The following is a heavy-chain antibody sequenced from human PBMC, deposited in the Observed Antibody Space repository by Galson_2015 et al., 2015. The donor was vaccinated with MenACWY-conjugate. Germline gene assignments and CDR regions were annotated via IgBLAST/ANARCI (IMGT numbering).Heavy chain of an antibody. CDR2: IYPGGSDT. J-gene: IGHJ4*02. D-gene: IGHD6-6*01. CDR3: ARQGFGSSSLDY. CDR1: GYTFTSNW. Sequence: QSGAEVKKPGESLTISCKGSGYTFTSNWIGWVRQMPGKGLEWMGIIYPGGSDTRYTPSFQGHVTISADKSINTAYLQWGSLEASDTAMYYCARQGFGSSSLDYWGQGTLVTVSS. V-gene: IGHV5-51*01.